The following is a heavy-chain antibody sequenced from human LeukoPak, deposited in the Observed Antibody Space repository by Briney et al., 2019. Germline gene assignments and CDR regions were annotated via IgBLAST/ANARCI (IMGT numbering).Heavy chain of an antibody. CDR1: GYTFTGYY. Sequence: ASVKVSCKASGYTFTGYYMHWVRQAPGQGLEWMGWINPNSGGTNYAQKFQGRVTMTRDTSTSTVYMELSSLRSEDTAVYYCARGITMIVVVHPGRAFDIWGQGTMVTVSS. J-gene: IGHJ3*02. V-gene: IGHV1-2*02. CDR2: INPNSGGT. D-gene: IGHD3-22*01. CDR3: ARGITMIVVVHPGRAFDI.